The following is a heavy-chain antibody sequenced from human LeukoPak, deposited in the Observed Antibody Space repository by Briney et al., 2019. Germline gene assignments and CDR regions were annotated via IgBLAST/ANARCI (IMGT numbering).Heavy chain of an antibody. J-gene: IGHJ6*03. CDR1: GYTFTSYG. D-gene: IGHD3-9*01. V-gene: IGHV1-18*01. Sequence: ASVKVSCKASGYTFTSYGISWVRQAPGQGLEWMGWISAYNGNTNYAQKLQGRVTMTTDTSTSTAYMELRSLRSDDTAVYYCARHTSYSYYYYYYMDVWGKGTTVTVSS. CDR3: ARHTSYSYYYYYYMDV. CDR2: ISAYNGNT.